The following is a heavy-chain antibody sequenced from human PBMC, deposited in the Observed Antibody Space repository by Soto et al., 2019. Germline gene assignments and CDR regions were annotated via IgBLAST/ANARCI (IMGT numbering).Heavy chain of an antibody. Sequence: QVQLQESGPGLVRPSQTLSLTCTVSGDSISSVDHYWSWIRQPPGKGLEWMGYIYHSGSTHYNPSLYSRLTISIDTSTNRFSLNLTSVTAADTAVYFCARLRWETDNDWFDPWGQGALVTVSS. CDR2: IYHSGST. D-gene: IGHD1-26*01. CDR1: GDSISSVDHY. J-gene: IGHJ5*02. V-gene: IGHV4-30-4*01. CDR3: ARLRWETDNDWFDP.